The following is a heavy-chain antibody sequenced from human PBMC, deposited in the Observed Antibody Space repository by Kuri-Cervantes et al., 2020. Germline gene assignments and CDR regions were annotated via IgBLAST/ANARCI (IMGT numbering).Heavy chain of an antibody. D-gene: IGHD3-10*01. CDR1: GFTFSSYA. CDR3: ARGWFGELGGYYFDY. CDR2: ISGSGGST. Sequence: GGSLRLSCAASGFTFSSYAMSWVRQAPGKGLEWVSAISGSGGSTYYADSVKGRFTISRDNSKNTLYLQMNSLRAEDTAVYYCARGWFGELGGYYFDYWGQGTLVTVYS. V-gene: IGHV3-23*01. J-gene: IGHJ4*02.